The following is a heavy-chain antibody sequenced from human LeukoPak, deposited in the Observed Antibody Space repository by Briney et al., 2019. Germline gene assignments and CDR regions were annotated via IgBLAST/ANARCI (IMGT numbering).Heavy chain of an antibody. J-gene: IGHJ6*03. CDR1: GGSISSYY. V-gene: IGHV4-59*01. CDR2: IYYSGST. CDR3: ARERRGYYYYYMDV. Sequence: SETLSLTCTVSGGSISSYYWSWIRQPPGKGLEWIGYIYYSGSTNYNPSLKSRVTISVDTSKNQFSLKLSSVTAADTAVYYCARERRGYYYYYMDVWSKGTTVTVSS.